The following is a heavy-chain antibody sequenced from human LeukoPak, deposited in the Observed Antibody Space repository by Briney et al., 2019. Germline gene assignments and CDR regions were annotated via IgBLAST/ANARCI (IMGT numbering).Heavy chain of an antibody. V-gene: IGHV4-59*01. D-gene: IGHD6-19*01. CDR1: GGSISSYY. Sequence: AETLSLTCTVSGGSISSYYRSWIRQPPGKGLEWVGYIYYSGITNYNPSLKSRVTISVDTSKNPFSLKLSSVTAADTAVYYCARETVAGTGYFDYWGQGTLVTVSS. CDR2: IYYSGIT. J-gene: IGHJ4*02. CDR3: ARETVAGTGYFDY.